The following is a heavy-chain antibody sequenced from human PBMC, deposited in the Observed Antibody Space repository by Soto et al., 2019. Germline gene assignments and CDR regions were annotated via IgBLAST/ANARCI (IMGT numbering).Heavy chain of an antibody. CDR3: TRHRSGIAAASGAFDI. Sequence: GGSLRLSWAASGFTFSGSAMHWVRQASGKGLEWVGRIRSKANSYATAYAASVKGRFTISRDDSKNTAYLQMNSLKTEDTAVYYCTRHRSGIAAASGAFDIWGQGTMVTVSS. CDR2: IRSKANSYAT. V-gene: IGHV3-73*01. J-gene: IGHJ3*02. CDR1: GFTFSGSA. D-gene: IGHD6-13*01.